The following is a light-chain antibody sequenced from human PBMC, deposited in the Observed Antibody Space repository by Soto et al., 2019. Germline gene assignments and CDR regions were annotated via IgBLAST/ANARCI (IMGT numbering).Light chain of an antibody. CDR2: DAS. J-gene: IGKJ1*01. Sequence: DIQMTQSPSSLSASVGDRVTITCRASQGISNYLAWYQQKPGKVPKLLIYDASTLQSGVPSRFSGSVSGTDFTLAISSLQPEDVATYYCQKYDRAPRTFGQWTKVEIK. CDR3: QKYDRAPRT. V-gene: IGKV1-27*01. CDR1: QGISNY.